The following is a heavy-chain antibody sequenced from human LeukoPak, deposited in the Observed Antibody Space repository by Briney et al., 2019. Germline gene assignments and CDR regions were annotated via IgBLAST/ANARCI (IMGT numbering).Heavy chain of an antibody. CDR3: ARDRNRGYSYGYDY. V-gene: IGHV1-18*01. CDR1: GYTFTSYG. CDR2: ISAYNGNT. Sequence: ASVKVSCKASGYTFTSYGLSWVRQAPGQGLEWMGWISAYNGNTNYAQKLQGRVTMTTDTSTSTAYMELRSLRSDDTAVYYCARDRNRGYSYGYDYWGQGTLVTVSS. J-gene: IGHJ4*02. D-gene: IGHD5-18*01.